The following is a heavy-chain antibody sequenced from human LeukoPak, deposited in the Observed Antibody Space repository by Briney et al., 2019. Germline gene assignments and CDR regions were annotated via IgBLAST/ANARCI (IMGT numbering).Heavy chain of an antibody. Sequence: ASVKVSCKASGYPFTSYYIHWVRQAPGQGPEWMGWINPDSGGSEYGQKFQGRATFTSDTSSTTIYMEVRSLKSDDTAVYYCARDLDSSGWYGGGYFDYWGQGTLVTVSS. CDR1: GYPFTSYY. CDR2: INPDSGGS. V-gene: IGHV1-2*02. CDR3: ARDLDSSGWYGGGYFDY. D-gene: IGHD6-19*01. J-gene: IGHJ4*02.